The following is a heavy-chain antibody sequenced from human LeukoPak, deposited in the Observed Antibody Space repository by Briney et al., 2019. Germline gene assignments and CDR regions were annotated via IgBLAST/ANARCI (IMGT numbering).Heavy chain of an antibody. Sequence: GGSLRLSCADSGFTVSSNYMRWVRQAPGKGLEWVSVIYSGGSTHYADSVKGRFTISRDNSKNTLYLQMNSLRAEDTAVYYCARGDPTVVTPRYFDYWGQGTLVTVSS. CDR1: GFTVSSNY. J-gene: IGHJ4*02. CDR2: IYSGGST. D-gene: IGHD4-23*01. CDR3: ARGDPTVVTPRYFDY. V-gene: IGHV3-66*01.